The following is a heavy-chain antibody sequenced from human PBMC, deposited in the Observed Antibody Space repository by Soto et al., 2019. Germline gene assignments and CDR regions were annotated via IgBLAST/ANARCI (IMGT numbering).Heavy chain of an antibody. J-gene: IGHJ4*02. CDR3: ARGEGYCSGGNCFYFDY. CDR1: GGSISSGGYY. CDR2: IYYSASP. Sequence: QVHLQESGPGLVKPSQTLSLTCTVSGGSISSGGYYWSGIRQHPGKGLEWIGYIYYSASPHYNPSLTSRVTISLDTSKNEFSLNLGAVTAADTAVYYCARGEGYCSGGNCFYFDYWGQGTQVTVSS. V-gene: IGHV4-31*03. D-gene: IGHD2-15*01.